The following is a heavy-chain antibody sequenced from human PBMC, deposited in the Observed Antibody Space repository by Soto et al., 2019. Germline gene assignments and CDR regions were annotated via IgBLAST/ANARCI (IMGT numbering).Heavy chain of an antibody. CDR3: AGFSEVAATEINWFDP. CDR1: GASINSGDYY. D-gene: IGHD2-15*01. CDR2: IYYSGST. Sequence: LSLTCTVSGASINSGDYYWSWIRQPPGKGLEWIGYIYYSGSTYYNPSLKSRVTISVDTSKNQFSLKLSSVTAADTAVYYCAGFSEVAATEINWFDPWGQGTLVTVSS. J-gene: IGHJ5*02. V-gene: IGHV4-30-4*01.